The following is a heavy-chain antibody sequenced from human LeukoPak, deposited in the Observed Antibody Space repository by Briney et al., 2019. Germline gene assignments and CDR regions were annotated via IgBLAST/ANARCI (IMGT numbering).Heavy chain of an antibody. CDR2: ISGSGGST. Sequence: RAGGSLRLSCAASGFTFSSYSMNWVRQAPGKGLEWVSAISGSGGSTYYADSVKGRFTISRDNSKNTLYLQMNSLRAEDTAVYYCAKTVSELYDVLTGYYIGRPTGPFDYWGQGTLVTVSS. CDR3: AKTVSELYDVLTGYYIGRPTGPFDY. J-gene: IGHJ4*02. D-gene: IGHD3-9*01. V-gene: IGHV3-23*01. CDR1: GFTFSSYS.